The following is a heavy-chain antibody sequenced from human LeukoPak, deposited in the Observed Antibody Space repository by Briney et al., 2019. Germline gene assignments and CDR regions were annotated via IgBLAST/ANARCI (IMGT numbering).Heavy chain of an antibody. CDR3: ARVPVAGTSGFDY. J-gene: IGHJ4*02. CDR1: GDSSSSGDYY. Sequence: SETLSLNCTVPGDSSSSGDYYWSWIRQPPGNGLEWSGYIYYSGSPNYNPSLKSRVTISVDTSKNQFPLKLSSVTAADTAVYYCARVPVAGTSGFDYWGQGTLVTVSS. D-gene: IGHD6-19*01. CDR2: IYYSGSP. V-gene: IGHV4-61*08.